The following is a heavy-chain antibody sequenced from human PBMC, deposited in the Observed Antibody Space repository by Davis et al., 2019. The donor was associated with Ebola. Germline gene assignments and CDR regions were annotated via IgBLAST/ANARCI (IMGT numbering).Heavy chain of an antibody. CDR2: INPNSGGT. D-gene: IGHD3-3*01. Sequence: ASVKVSCKASGGTFSSYTISWVRQAPGQGLEWMGRINPNSGGTNYAQKFQGRVTMTRDTSISTAYMELSRLRSDDTAVYYCARAGNLEWLLLEGWFDPWGQGTLVTVSS. CDR3: ARAGNLEWLLLEGWFDP. V-gene: IGHV1-2*06. CDR1: GGTFSSYT. J-gene: IGHJ5*02.